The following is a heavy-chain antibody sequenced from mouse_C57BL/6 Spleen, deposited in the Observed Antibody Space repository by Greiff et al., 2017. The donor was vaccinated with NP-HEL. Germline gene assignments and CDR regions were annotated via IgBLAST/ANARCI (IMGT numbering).Heavy chain of an antibody. J-gene: IGHJ3*01. Sequence: QVQLKESGAELVRPGASVTLSCKASGYTFTDYEMHWVKQTPVHGLEWIGAIDPETGGTAYNQKFKGKAILTADKSSSTAYMELRSLTSEDSAVYYCTRRGSSSWFAYWGQGTLVTVSA. CDR1: GYTFTDYE. D-gene: IGHD1-1*01. CDR3: TRRGSSSWFAY. CDR2: IDPETGGT. V-gene: IGHV1-15*01.